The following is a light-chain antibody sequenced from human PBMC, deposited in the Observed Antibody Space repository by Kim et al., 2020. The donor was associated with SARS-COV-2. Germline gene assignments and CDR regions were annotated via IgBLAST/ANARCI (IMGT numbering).Light chain of an antibody. CDR2: KAS. CDR1: QNIHIW. V-gene: IGKV1-5*03. J-gene: IGKJ1*01. Sequence: ASVGDRVTISCRASQNIHIWLAWFQQKPGKAPRVLMYKASTLERGVPSRFSGSGSGTEFTLTINSLQPDDSATYYCQQYDVHPETFGQGTKVDIK. CDR3: QQYDVHPET.